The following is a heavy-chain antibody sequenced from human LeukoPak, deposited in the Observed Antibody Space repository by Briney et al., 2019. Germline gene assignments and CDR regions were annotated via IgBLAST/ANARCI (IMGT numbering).Heavy chain of an antibody. D-gene: IGHD3-10*01. CDR1: GGSISSGDYY. V-gene: IGHV4-30-4*01. J-gene: IGHJ4*02. Sequence: PSETLSLTCTVSGGSISSGDYYWSWIRQPPGKGLEWIGYIYYSGSTYYNPSLKSRVTISVDTSKNQFSLKLSSVTAADTAVYYCARVWFGELFLDYWGQGTLVTVSS. CDR3: ARVWFGELFLDY. CDR2: IYYSGST.